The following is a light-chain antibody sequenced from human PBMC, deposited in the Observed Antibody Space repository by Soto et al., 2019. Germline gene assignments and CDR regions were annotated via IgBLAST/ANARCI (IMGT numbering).Light chain of an antibody. CDR3: CSYAGRYTYV. Sequence: QSVLTQARAVSGSPGQSVTISCAGTSSDVGGYNYVSWYQQHPGKAPKLMIYDVSKRPSGVPDRFSGSKSGNTASLTISGLQADDEADYYCCSYAGRYTYVFGTGTKVTVL. V-gene: IGLV2-11*01. CDR1: SSDVGGYNY. J-gene: IGLJ1*01. CDR2: DVS.